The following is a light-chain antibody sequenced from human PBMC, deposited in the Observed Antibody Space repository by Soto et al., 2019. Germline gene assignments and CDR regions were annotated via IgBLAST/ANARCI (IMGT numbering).Light chain of an antibody. Sequence: IVMTQSPATLSVSPWERATLSCRASRGVSTYLAWYHHKPGQAPRLLIYGASTRATGIPARFSGSGSGTEFTLTISSLQSEDFAVYYCQQYNNWPWTFGQGTKVDIK. J-gene: IGKJ1*01. CDR1: RGVSTY. CDR3: QQYNNWPWT. CDR2: GAS. V-gene: IGKV3-15*01.